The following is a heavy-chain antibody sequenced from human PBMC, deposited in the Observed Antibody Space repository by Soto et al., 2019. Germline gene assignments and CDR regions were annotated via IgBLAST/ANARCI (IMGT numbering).Heavy chain of an antibody. V-gene: IGHV1-3*01. CDR3: ARDRVLNGLFDY. J-gene: IGHJ4*02. CDR2: IDGGSGNT. Sequence: QVQLVQSGAEVKKPGASVKVSCKASGYTCTSYGIHWVRQAPGQGLEWMGGIDGGSGNTKYSPKIQGRVTVTRDTSASTAYMELSSLGSEDTAVYYCARDRVLNGLFDYWGQGTLVTVS. CDR1: GYTCTSYG. D-gene: IGHD1-1*01.